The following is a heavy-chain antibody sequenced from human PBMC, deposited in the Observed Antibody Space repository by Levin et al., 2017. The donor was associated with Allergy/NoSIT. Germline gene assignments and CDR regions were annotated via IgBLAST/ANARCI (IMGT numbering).Heavy chain of an antibody. D-gene: IGHD3-22*01. J-gene: IGHJ6*02. CDR2: MNPNGTHT. Sequence: VASVKVSCKASGYTFINYDINWVRQATGQGLEWMGWMNPNGTHTGYAQRFQGRVTMTTNTSTNTAYMELSSLTSEDTAVYYCVRGAQIDVVFTWVKDFQYGLDVWGQGTTVTVSS. CDR1: GYTFINYD. V-gene: IGHV1-8*02. CDR3: VRGAQIDVVFTWVKDFQYGLDV.